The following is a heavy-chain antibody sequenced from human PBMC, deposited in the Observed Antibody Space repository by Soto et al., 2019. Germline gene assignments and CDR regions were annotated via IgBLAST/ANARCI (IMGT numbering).Heavy chain of an antibody. Sequence: GGSLRLSCAASGFTFSSYGMHWVRQAPGKGLEWVAVIWYDGSNKYYADSVKGRFTISRDNSKNTLYLQMNSLRAEDTAVYYCARDVYYYDSSGYYYPYGMDVWGQGTTVTVS. J-gene: IGHJ6*02. CDR1: GFTFSSYG. CDR3: ARDVYYYDSSGYYYPYGMDV. V-gene: IGHV3-33*01. CDR2: IWYDGSNK. D-gene: IGHD3-22*01.